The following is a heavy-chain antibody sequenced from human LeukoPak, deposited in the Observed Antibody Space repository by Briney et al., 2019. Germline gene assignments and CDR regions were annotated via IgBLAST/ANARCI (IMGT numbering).Heavy chain of an antibody. D-gene: IGHD6-6*01. CDR3: ARDDRDISSFRFDY. Sequence: GGSLRLSCAASRCTFNNHSMNWVRQAPGKGLDWVSPISSHSRYLYYADSVKGQFTISRDNAKNSLHLQMNSLRAEDTAVYYCARDDRDISSFRFDYWGHGILVTVSS. J-gene: IGHJ4*01. CDR2: ISSHSRYL. CDR1: RCTFNNHS. V-gene: IGHV3-21*01.